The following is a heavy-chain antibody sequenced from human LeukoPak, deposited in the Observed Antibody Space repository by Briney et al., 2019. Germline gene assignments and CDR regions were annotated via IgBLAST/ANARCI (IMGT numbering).Heavy chain of an antibody. V-gene: IGHV3-64D*06. CDR1: GFTFSSYA. J-gene: IGHJ4*02. CDR2: ISSNGGST. Sequence: GGSLRLSCSASGFTFSSYAMHWVRQAPGKGPEYASAISSNGGSTYYADSVKGRFTISRDNSKNTLYLQMSSLRGEDTAVYYCVKDRDYDILTAVFDYWGQGTLVTVSS. D-gene: IGHD3-9*01. CDR3: VKDRDYDILTAVFDY.